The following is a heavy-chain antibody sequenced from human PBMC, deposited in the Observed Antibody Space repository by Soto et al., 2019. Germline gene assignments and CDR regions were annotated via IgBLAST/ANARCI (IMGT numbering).Heavy chain of an antibody. D-gene: IGHD2-8*01. CDR2: INGYNGDT. Sequence: QGQLVQSGAEVKKPGASVKVSCKASGYTFTRYGISWVRQAPGQGLEWMGWINGYNGDTNYAQKFQGRVTMTVDTSTTTAFMELTSLTSDDRAVYYCAKNGQPPYYYYGMDVWGQGTTVTVSS. CDR1: GYTFTRYG. CDR3: AKNGQPPYYYYGMDV. V-gene: IGHV1-18*01. J-gene: IGHJ6*02.